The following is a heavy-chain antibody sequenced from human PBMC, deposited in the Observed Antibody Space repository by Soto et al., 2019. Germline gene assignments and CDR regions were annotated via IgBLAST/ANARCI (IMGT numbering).Heavy chain of an antibody. V-gene: IGHV3-23*01. D-gene: IGHD6-19*01. CDR2: ISPAGDKT. J-gene: IGHJ4*02. CDR1: GFGFSDYP. Sequence: EVHLLESGGGVVQPGGTLKISCAASGFGFSDYPMSWVPQAPGQGLEWVSGISPAGDKTYYADSVKGRFTISRDNSKTTLSLQMNSLRAEDTGVYYCAKLQWLEFGGDYWGQGTLVTVSS. CDR3: AKLQWLEFGGDY.